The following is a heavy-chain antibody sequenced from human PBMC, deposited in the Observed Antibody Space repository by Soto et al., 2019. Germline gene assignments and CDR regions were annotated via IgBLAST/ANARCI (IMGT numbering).Heavy chain of an antibody. CDR1: GFTFSSYA. D-gene: IGHD2-2*01. Sequence: PGGSLRLSCAASGFTFSSYAMSWVRQAPGKGLEWVSAISGSGGSTYCADSVKGRFTISRDNSKNTLYLQMNSLRAEDTAVYYCAKRIVVVPAAALYYYYGMDVWGQGTTVTVSS. CDR3: AKRIVVVPAAALYYYYGMDV. V-gene: IGHV3-23*01. CDR2: ISGSGGST. J-gene: IGHJ6*02.